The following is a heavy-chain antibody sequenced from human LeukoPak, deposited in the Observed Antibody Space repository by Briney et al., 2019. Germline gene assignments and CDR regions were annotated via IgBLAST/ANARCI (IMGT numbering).Heavy chain of an antibody. V-gene: IGHV4-39*07. J-gene: IGHJ4*02. CDR3: ARGQGTKIDY. CDR2: INHSGST. CDR1: GGSISSSSYY. D-gene: IGHD3-10*01. Sequence: SETLSLTCTVSGGSISSSSYYWGWIRQPPGKGLEWIGEINHSGSTNYNPSLKSRVTISVDTSKNQFSLKLSSVTAADTAVYYCARGQGTKIDYWGQGTLVTVSS.